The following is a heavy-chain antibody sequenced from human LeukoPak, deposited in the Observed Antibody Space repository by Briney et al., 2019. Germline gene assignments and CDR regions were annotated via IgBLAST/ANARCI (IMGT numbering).Heavy chain of an antibody. CDR1: GYTFTGNY. J-gene: IGHJ4*02. CDR3: AREALRGVVVALHAD. D-gene: IGHD2-15*01. V-gene: IGHV1-2*06. Sequence: RASVKVSCKASGYTFTGNYMHWVRQAPGQGLEWMGRINPNSGGTNYAQKFQGRVTMTRDTSISTAYMELSRLRSDDTAVYYCAREALRGVVVALHADWGQGTLVTVSS. CDR2: INPNSGGT.